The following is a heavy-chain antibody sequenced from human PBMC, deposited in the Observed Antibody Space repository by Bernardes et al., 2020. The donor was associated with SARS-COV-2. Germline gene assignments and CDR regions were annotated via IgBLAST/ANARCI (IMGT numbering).Heavy chain of an antibody. Sequence: SETLSLTCAVYGGSFRGYYWSWIRQPPGKGLEWIGEINHSGSTNYNPSLKSRVTISVDTSKNQISLKLSSVTAADTAVYYCARGRYSSGWYGDRRWFDPWGQGTLVTVSS. CDR3: ARGRYSSGWYGDRRWFDP. CDR1: GGSFRGYY. D-gene: IGHD6-19*01. CDR2: INHSGST. V-gene: IGHV4-34*01. J-gene: IGHJ5*02.